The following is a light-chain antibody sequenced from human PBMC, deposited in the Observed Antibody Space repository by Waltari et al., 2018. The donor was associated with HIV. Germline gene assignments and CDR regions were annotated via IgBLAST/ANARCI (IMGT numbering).Light chain of an antibody. CDR2: EVS. Sequence: QSALTQPASVSGSPGQSITISCTGTSSDVGGYNLVSWYQQHPGKAPKLMIYEVSKRPSGVSSRVACSKSGNTASLTISGLQAEDEADYYCCAYAGSTTYVIFGGGTKLTVL. J-gene: IGLJ2*01. CDR3: CAYAGSTTYVI. V-gene: IGLV2-23*02. CDR1: SSDVGGYNL.